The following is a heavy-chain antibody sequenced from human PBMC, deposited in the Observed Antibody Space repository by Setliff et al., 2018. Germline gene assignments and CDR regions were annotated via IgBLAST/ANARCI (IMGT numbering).Heavy chain of an antibody. V-gene: IGHV4-34*01. J-gene: IGHJ4*02. CDR2: INHSGST. CDR1: GGSFSGYY. Sequence: LSLTCAIYGGSFSGYYWSWIRQPPGKGLEWIGEINHSGSTNYNASLKSRVTISVDTSKNQFSLKLSSVTAADTAVYYCARGHYYDSSGYYFSRPDDYWGQGTLVTVSS. D-gene: IGHD3-22*01. CDR3: ARGHYYDSSGYYFSRPDDY.